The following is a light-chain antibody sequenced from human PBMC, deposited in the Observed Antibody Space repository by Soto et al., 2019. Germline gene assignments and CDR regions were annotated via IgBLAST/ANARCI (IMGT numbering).Light chain of an antibody. CDR3: QSYDSSLSGSV. Sequence: QSVLTQPPSVSGAPGQMVTISCTGSSSNIGAGYHVHWYQQLPGTAPKLLIYGNSNRPSGVPDRCSGSKSGTSASLAITGLQAEDEADYYCQSYDSSLSGSVFGGGTQLTVL. J-gene: IGLJ2*01. CDR1: SSNIGAGYH. CDR2: GNS. V-gene: IGLV1-40*01.